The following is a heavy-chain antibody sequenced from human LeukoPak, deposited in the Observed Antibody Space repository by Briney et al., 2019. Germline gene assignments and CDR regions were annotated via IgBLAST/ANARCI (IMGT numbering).Heavy chain of an antibody. V-gene: IGHV4-39*01. CDR2: VYYSGST. CDR3: ARRDYGDYPGFDY. D-gene: IGHD4-17*01. J-gene: IGHJ4*02. Sequence: SETLSLTCTVSGGSISSSSHYWGWIRQPPGKGLEWIGSVYYSGSTSYNPSLKSRVAISVDTSKNQFSLKLSSVTAADTAVYYCARRDYGDYPGFDYWGQGTLVTVSS. CDR1: GGSISSSSHY.